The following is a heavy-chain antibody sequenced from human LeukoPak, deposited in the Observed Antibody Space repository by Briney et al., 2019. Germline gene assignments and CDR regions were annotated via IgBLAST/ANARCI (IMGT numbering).Heavy chain of an antibody. Sequence: GGSLRLSCAASGFTFSSYAMSWVRQAPGKGLEWVSAISGSGGSTYYADSVKGRFTISRDNSKNTLYLQMNSLRAEDTAVYYCAKDGPSLWFGELLSYYYYYYMDVWAKGPRSPSP. D-gene: IGHD3-10*01. V-gene: IGHV3-23*01. CDR1: GFTFSSYA. J-gene: IGHJ6*03. CDR2: ISGSGGST. CDR3: AKDGPSLWFGELLSYYYYYYMDV.